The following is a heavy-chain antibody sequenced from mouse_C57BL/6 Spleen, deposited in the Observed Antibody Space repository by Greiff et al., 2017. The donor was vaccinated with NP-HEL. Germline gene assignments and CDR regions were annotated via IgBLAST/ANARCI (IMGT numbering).Heavy chain of an antibody. J-gene: IGHJ2*01. CDR1: GYTFTDYN. D-gene: IGHD2-5*01. Sequence: EVQLQQSGPELVKPGASVKIPCKASGYTFTDYNMDWVKQSHGKSLEWIGDINPNNGGTIYNQKFKGKATLTVDKSSSTAYMELRSLTSEDTAVYYCARKGGPYYSNYVYFDYWGQGTTLTVSS. CDR3: ARKGGPYYSNYVYFDY. V-gene: IGHV1-18*01. CDR2: INPNNGGT.